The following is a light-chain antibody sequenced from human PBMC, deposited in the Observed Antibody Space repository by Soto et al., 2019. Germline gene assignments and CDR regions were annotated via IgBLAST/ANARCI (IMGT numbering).Light chain of an antibody. Sequence: EIVLTQSPGTLSLSPGERATLSCRASQSVSTNLAWYQQKPGQAPRLLIYDASTRATGIPARFSGSGSGTEFTLTISSLQSEDFAVYYCQQYSNWPPITFGQVTRLAIK. CDR2: DAS. CDR1: QSVSTN. CDR3: QQYSNWPPIT. J-gene: IGKJ5*01. V-gene: IGKV3-15*01.